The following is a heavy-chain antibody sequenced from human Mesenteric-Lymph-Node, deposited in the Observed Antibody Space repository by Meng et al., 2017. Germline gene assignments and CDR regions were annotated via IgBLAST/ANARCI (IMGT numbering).Heavy chain of an antibody. D-gene: IGHD3-9*01. Sequence: GESLKISCAASGFTFSSYAMHWVRQAPGKGLEWVAVISYDGSNKYYADSVKGRFTISRDNSKNTLYLQMNSLRAEDTAVYYCARVPTVLRYFDWSHETDAFDIWGQGTMVTVSS. CDR1: GFTFSSYA. CDR2: ISYDGSNK. V-gene: IGHV3-30*04. J-gene: IGHJ3*02. CDR3: ARVPTVLRYFDWSHETDAFDI.